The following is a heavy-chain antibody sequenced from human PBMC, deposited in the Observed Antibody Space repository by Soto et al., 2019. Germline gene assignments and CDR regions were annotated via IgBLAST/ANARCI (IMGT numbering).Heavy chain of an antibody. J-gene: IGHJ5*01. CDR3: ARGEASDSNDDWFDS. D-gene: IGHD4-4*01. CDR2: ISSRGSSI. CDR1: GFTFSDYY. Sequence: PGGSLRLSCAVSGFTFSDYYMSWIRQAPGKGLEWVSYISSRGSSIYYADSVKGRFTISRDKAKNSLYLQMNSLRTEDTAVYYCARGEASDSNDDWFDSWGQGTLVTVSS. V-gene: IGHV3-11*01.